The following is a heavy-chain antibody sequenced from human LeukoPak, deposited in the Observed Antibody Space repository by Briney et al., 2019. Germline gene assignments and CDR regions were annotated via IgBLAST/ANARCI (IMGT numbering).Heavy chain of an antibody. D-gene: IGHD5-18*01. CDR2: IYYSGST. CDR3: ATHTDWFDA. J-gene: IGHJ5*02. V-gene: IGHV4-59*11. Sequence: SETLSLTCTVSGGSISSHYWSWIRQPPGKGLEWIGYIYYSGSTNHNPSLKSRVTISVDTSKSQFSLKLSSVTAADTAVYYCATHTDWFDAWGQGTLVTVSS. CDR1: GGSISSHY.